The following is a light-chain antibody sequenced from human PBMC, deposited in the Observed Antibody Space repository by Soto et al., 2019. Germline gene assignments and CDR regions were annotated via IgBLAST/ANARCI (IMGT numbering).Light chain of an antibody. CDR2: GAS. Sequence: EIVMTQSPATLSVSPGERATLSCRASQSVSSYLAWYQQKPGQAPRLLIYGASTRATGIPARFSGSGSGTECTLTISSLQSEDVAVYYCQQYNNWPLTLGQGTKLEIK. CDR3: QQYNNWPLT. V-gene: IGKV3-15*01. J-gene: IGKJ2*01. CDR1: QSVSSY.